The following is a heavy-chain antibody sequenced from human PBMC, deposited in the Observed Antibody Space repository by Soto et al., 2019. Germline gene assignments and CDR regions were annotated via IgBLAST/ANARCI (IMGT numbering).Heavy chain of an antibody. CDR2: ISSSSSTI. CDR3: ARAVYYYGSGSPPGWFDP. J-gene: IGHJ5*02. Sequence: PGGSLRLSCAASGFTFSSYSMNWVRQAPGKGLEWVSCISSSSSTIYYADSVKGRFTISRDNAKNSLYLQMNSLRDEDTAVYYCARAVYYYGSGSPPGWFDPWGQGTLVTVSS. D-gene: IGHD3-10*01. V-gene: IGHV3-48*02. CDR1: GFTFSSYS.